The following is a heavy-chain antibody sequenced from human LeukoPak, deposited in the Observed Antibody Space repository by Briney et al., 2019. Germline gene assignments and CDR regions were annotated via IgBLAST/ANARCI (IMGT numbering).Heavy chain of an antibody. J-gene: IGHJ4*02. CDR1: GFSLSTRGVG. D-gene: IGHD3-22*01. V-gene: IGHV2-5*02. CDR3: AHRVTYYYDSSGYRGPYYFDY. Sequence: ESGPTLVKPTQTLTLTCTFSGFSLSTRGVGVGWIRQPPGKALEWLALIYLDDDKRYSPSLKSRLTITKDTSKNQVVLTMTNMDPVDTATYYCAHRVTYYYDSSGYRGPYYFDYWGQGTLVTVSS. CDR2: IYLDDDK.